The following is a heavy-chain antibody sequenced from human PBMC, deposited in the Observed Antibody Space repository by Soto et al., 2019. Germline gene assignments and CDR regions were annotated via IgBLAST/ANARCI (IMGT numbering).Heavy chain of an antibody. D-gene: IGHD1-1*01. Sequence: QVHLVQSGAEVKKPGASVKVSCKASGYTFTSYGITWVRQAPGQGLEWMGWISAHNGNTDYAQKLQGRVIVPRDTSTSTAYMELRSLISDDTAVSYCARGRYGDYWGQGALVTVSS. CDR3: ARGRYGDY. CDR2: ISAHNGNT. CDR1: GYTFTSYG. J-gene: IGHJ4*02. V-gene: IGHV1-18*01.